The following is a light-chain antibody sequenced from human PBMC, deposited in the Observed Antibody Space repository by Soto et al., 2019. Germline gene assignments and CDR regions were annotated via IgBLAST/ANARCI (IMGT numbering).Light chain of an antibody. J-gene: IGKJ5*01. CDR3: QQYDNSPIT. CDR1: QSISSSF. CDR2: GAS. V-gene: IGKV3-20*01. Sequence: EIVLTQSPGILTLSPGERASLSCGASQSISSSFLAWYQQKPGQAPRLLIYGASSRATGIPDRFSGTGSETDFTFTISRLEPEDFAVYYCQQYDNSPITLGQGTRLEI.